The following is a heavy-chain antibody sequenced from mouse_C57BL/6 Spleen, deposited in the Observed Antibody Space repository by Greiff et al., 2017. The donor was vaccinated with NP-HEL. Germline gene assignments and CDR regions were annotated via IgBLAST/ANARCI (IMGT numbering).Heavy chain of an antibody. Sequence: EVKLMESGEGLVKPGGSLKLSCAASGFTFSSYAMSWVRQTPEKRLEWVAYISSGGDYIYYADTVKGRFTISRDNARNTLYLQMSSLKSEDTAMYYCTRDGYGNRFAYWGKRTLVTVSA. CDR3: TRDGYGNRFAY. D-gene: IGHD2-10*02. V-gene: IGHV5-9-1*02. CDR1: GFTFSSYA. J-gene: IGHJ3*01. CDR2: ISSGGDYI.